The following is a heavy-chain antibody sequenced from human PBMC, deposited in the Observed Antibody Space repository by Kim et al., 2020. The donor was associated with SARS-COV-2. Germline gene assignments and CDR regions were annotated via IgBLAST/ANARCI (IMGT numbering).Heavy chain of an antibody. J-gene: IGHJ6*02. V-gene: IGHV3-21*06. Sequence: GGSLRLSCAASGLNFSSYGINWVRQAPGKGLEWVSSITRGGRYIHYADSVKGRFAISRDNAKNTLYLQVSSLRAEDTAVYYCATGDYWDDGGLGVWGQGTTVTVSS. D-gene: IGHD1-1*01. CDR3: ATGDYWDDGGLGV. CDR2: ITRGGRYI. CDR1: GLNFSSYG.